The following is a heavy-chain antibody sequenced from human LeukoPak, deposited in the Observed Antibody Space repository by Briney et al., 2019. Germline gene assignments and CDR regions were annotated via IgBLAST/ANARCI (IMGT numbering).Heavy chain of an antibody. CDR3: AREYYDIPNWFDP. J-gene: IGHJ5*02. Sequence: ASVKVSCKASGYTFTSYYMHWVRQAPGQGLEWMRIINPSGGSTSYAQKFQGRVTMTRDTSTSTVYMELSSLRSEDAAVYYCAREYYDIPNWFDPWGQGTLVTVSS. CDR2: INPSGGST. CDR1: GYTFTSYY. D-gene: IGHD3-9*01. V-gene: IGHV1-46*03.